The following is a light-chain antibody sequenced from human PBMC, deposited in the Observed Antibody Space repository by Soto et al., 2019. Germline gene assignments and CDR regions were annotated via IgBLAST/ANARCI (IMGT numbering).Light chain of an antibody. CDR3: QQYNNWPWT. V-gene: IGKV3-15*01. CDR1: QSISDT. J-gene: IGKJ1*01. CDR2: GAS. Sequence: EIVMTQSPATLSVSPGGRATLSCRASQSISDTLAWYQQKPGQAPRLLIYGASTRATGFPARFSGSGSGTDFTLTISSLQSQDFAVYYCQQYNNWPWTFGQGTKVEIK.